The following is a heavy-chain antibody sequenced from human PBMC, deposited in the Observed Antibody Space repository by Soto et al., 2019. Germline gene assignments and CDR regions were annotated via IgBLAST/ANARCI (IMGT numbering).Heavy chain of an antibody. CDR1: GFTFSSYA. V-gene: IGHV3-23*01. CDR2: ISGSGGST. CDR3: AKGYKQQLVRSYFDY. Sequence: GGSLRLSCAASGFTFSSYAMSWVRQAPGKGLEWVSAISGSGGSTYYADSVKGRFTISRDNSKNTLYLQMNSLRAEDTAVYYCAKGYKQQLVRSYFDYWGQGTLVTVSS. J-gene: IGHJ4*02. D-gene: IGHD6-13*01.